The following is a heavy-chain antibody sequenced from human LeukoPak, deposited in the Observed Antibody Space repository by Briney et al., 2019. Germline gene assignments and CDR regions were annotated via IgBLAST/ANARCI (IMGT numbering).Heavy chain of an antibody. CDR3: ARDRGVWLGELKYYYYMDV. J-gene: IGHJ6*03. V-gene: IGHV3-21*01. CDR2: ISSSSSYI. D-gene: IGHD3-10*01. Sequence: PGGSLRLSCAASGFTFPNFAMTWVRQTPGKGLEWVSSISSSSSYIYYADSVKGRFTISRENAKNSLYLQMNSLRAEDTAVYYCARDRGVWLGELKYYYYMDVWGKGTTVTISS. CDR1: GFTFPNFA.